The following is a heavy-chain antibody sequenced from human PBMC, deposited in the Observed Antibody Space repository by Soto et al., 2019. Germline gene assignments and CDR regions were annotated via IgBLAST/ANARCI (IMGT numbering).Heavy chain of an antibody. V-gene: IGHV4-39*01. CDR3: ARTVGYCSGGSCISFDY. Sequence: PSETLSLTCTVSGGSISSSSYYWGWIRQPPGKGLEWIGSIYYSGSTYYNPSLKRRVTISVDTSKNQFSLKPSSVTAADTAVYYCARTVGYCSGGSCISFDYWGQGTLVTVSS. CDR1: GGSISSSSYY. J-gene: IGHJ4*02. CDR2: IYYSGST. D-gene: IGHD2-15*01.